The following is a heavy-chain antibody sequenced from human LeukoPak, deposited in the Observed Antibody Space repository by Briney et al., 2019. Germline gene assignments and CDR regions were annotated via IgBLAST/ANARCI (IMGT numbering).Heavy chain of an antibody. J-gene: IGHJ3*02. V-gene: IGHV3-66*01. CDR2: IYSGGST. CDR3: ARATYYDSSGYYSLSTGAFDI. D-gene: IGHD3-22*01. Sequence: GGSLRLSCAASGFTVSINYMSWVRQAPGKGLEWVSVIYSGGSTYYADSVKGRFTISRDNSKNTLYLQMNSLRAEDTAVYYCARATYYDSSGYYSLSTGAFDIWGQGTMVTVSS. CDR1: GFTVSINY.